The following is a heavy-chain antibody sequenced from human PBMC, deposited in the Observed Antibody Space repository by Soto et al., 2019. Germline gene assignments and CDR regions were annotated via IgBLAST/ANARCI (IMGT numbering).Heavy chain of an antibody. Sequence: EVLLVESGGGLVQPGGSLRLSCAASGFTFSSYSMNWVRQAPGKGLEWVSYISSSSSTIYYADSVKGRFTISRDNAKNSLYLQMNSLRAEDTAVYYCAGQGGSRLNWFDPWGQGTLVTVSS. J-gene: IGHJ5*02. V-gene: IGHV3-48*01. D-gene: IGHD6-13*01. CDR3: AGQGGSRLNWFDP. CDR1: GFTFSSYS. CDR2: ISSSSSTI.